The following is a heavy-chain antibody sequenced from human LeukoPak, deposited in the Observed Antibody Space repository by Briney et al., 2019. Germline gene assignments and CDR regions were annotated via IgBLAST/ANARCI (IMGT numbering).Heavy chain of an antibody. CDR3: TRYDSCDY. J-gene: IGHJ4*02. CDR1: GSTFGDYG. CDR2: IFSSSTYT. V-gene: IGHV3-21*01. D-gene: IGHD3-22*01. Sequence: GGSLRLTCTASGSTFGDYGMSWVRQAPGKGLEWVSSIFSSSTYTYYADSLKGRFTISGDNAKNSLYLQMNSLRAEDTAVYYCTRYDSCDYWGQGTLVTVSS.